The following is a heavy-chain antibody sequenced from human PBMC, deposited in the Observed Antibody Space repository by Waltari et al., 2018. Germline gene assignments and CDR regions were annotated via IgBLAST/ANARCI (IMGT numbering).Heavy chain of an antibody. D-gene: IGHD4-4*01. V-gene: IGHV1-69*01. CDR1: GGTFSSYA. CDR2: CIPIFGTA. J-gene: IGHJ5*02. CDR3: ARGGGRLHDRWFDP. Sequence: QVQLVQSGAEVKKPGSSVKVSCKASGGTFSSYAISWVRQAPGQGLEWMGGCIPIFGTANYAQMFQGRVTITADESTSTAYMELSSMRSEDTAVYDCARGGGRLHDRWFDPWGQGTLVTVSS.